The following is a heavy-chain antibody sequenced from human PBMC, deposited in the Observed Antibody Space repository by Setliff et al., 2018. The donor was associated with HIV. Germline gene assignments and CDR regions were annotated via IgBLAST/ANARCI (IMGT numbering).Heavy chain of an antibody. D-gene: IGHD6-19*01. CDR3: AGGYLSGWSATAAN. V-gene: IGHV3-74*01. Sequence: PGGSLRLSCAASGFTFSNYWMHWVRQAPGEGLVWVSRINSDGSSTTYAASVKGRFTISRDNAKNTLYLQMNSLRAEDTAVYYCAGGYLSGWSATAANWGQGALVTVSS. CDR1: GFTFSNYW. J-gene: IGHJ4*02. CDR2: INSDGSST.